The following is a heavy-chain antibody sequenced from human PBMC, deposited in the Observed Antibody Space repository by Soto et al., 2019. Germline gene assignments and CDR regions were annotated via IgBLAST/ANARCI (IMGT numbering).Heavy chain of an antibody. J-gene: IGHJ4*02. V-gene: IGHV3-74*01. CDR3: ARERTYYYGSGMNDY. D-gene: IGHD3-10*01. CDR1: GFTFSSYW. CDR2: INSDGSST. Sequence: EVQLVESGGGLVQPGGSLRLSCAASGFTFSSYWTHWVRQAPGKGLVWVSRINSDGSSTSYADSVKGRFTISRDNAKNTLYLQMNSLRAEDTAVYYCARERTYYYGSGMNDYWGQGTLVTVSS.